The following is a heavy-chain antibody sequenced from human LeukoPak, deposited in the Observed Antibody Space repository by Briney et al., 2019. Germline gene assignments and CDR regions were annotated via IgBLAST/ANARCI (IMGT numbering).Heavy chain of an antibody. CDR1: GFTFDDYG. CDR3: ARERKRARLLWFGELSPYAFDI. J-gene: IGHJ3*02. CDR2: INWSGGST. D-gene: IGHD3-10*01. Sequence: GGSLRLSCAVSGFTFDDYGMSWVRQAPGKGLEWVSGINWSGGSTGYADCVKGRFTISRDNAKNSLYLQMNSLRAEYTALYYCARERKRARLLWFGELSPYAFDIWGQGTMVTVSS. V-gene: IGHV3-20*04.